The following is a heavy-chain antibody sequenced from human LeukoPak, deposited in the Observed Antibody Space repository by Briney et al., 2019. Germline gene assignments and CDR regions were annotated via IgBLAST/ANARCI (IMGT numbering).Heavy chain of an antibody. CDR1: GGPISSGGYS. CDR2: IYHSGST. D-gene: IGHD5-24*01. Sequence: SETLSLTCAVSGGPISSGGYSWSWIPQPRGKGLERIGYIYHSGSTYYNPSLKSRVTISVDRSKNQFSLKLSSVTAADTAVYYCASSRRDGYDYWGQGTLVTVSS. J-gene: IGHJ4*02. V-gene: IGHV4-30-2*01. CDR3: ASSRRDGYDY.